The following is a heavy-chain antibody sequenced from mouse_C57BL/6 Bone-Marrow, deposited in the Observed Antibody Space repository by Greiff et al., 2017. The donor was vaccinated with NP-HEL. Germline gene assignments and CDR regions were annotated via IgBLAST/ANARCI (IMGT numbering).Heavy chain of an antibody. CDR3: ARDYYGSFSY. CDR1: GYTFTNYW. Sequence: QVQLQQSGAELVRPGTSVKMSCKASGYTFTNYWIGWAKQRPGHGLERIGDIYPGGGYTNYNEKFKGKATLTADKSSSTAYMQFSSLTSEDSAIYYCARDYYGSFSYWGQGTSVTVSS. V-gene: IGHV1-63*01. CDR2: IYPGGGYT. D-gene: IGHD1-1*01. J-gene: IGHJ4*01.